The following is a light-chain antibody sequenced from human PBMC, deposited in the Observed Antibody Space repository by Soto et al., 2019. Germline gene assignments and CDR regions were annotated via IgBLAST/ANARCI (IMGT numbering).Light chain of an antibody. V-gene: IGKV3-11*01. Sequence: EIVLTQSPATLSLFPGERATLSCRASQSISNYLAWYQQKPGQAPRLLMYDASNRATGIPARFSGSGSGTDFTLTITSLEPEDFAVYYCQQRSIWPRTFGQGTKVEL. CDR1: QSISNY. CDR2: DAS. J-gene: IGKJ1*01. CDR3: QQRSIWPRT.